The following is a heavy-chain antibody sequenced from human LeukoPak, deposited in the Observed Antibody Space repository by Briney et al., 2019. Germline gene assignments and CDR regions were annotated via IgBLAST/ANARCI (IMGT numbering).Heavy chain of an antibody. V-gene: IGHV4-38-2*01. D-gene: IGHD5/OR15-5a*01. CDR3: ARLDLGWFDP. Sequence: SETLSLTCAVSGYSISSGYYWGWIRQPPGKGLEWIGSIYHSRSTYYNPSLKSRVTISVDTSKNQFSLKLSSVTAADTAVYYCARLDLGWFDPWGQGTLVTVSS. J-gene: IGHJ5*02. CDR1: GYSISSGYY. CDR2: IYHSRST.